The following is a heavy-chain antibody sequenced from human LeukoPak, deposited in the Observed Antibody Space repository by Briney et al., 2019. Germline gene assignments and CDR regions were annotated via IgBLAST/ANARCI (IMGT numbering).Heavy chain of an antibody. J-gene: IGHJ6*03. Sequence: PGGSLRLSCAGSGFTFGSYAMSWVRQAPGKGLEWVSAISGSGDDTYYADPVKGRFTISSDNSKNTLFLQMNSPRAEDTAVYYCAKMRSYYYYMDVWGKGTTVAVSS. CDR2: ISGSGDDT. V-gene: IGHV3-23*01. CDR1: GFTFGSYA. CDR3: AKMRSYYYYMDV.